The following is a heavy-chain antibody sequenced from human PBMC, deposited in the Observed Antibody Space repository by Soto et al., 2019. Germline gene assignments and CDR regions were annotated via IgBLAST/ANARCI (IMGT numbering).Heavy chain of an antibody. CDR2: IDPSDSYT. Sequence: GESLKISCKGSGYSFTSYWISWVRQMPGKGLEWMGRIDPSDSYTNYSPSFQGHVTISADKSISTAYLQWSSLKASDTAMYYCARHEIGSPRLGYYYGMDVWGQGTTVTVSS. V-gene: IGHV5-10-1*01. CDR3: ARHEIGSPRLGYYYGMDV. J-gene: IGHJ6*02. CDR1: GYSFTSYW. D-gene: IGHD6-19*01.